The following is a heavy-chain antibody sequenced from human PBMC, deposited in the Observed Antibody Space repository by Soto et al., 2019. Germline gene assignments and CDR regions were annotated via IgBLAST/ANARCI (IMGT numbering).Heavy chain of an antibody. CDR1: GGTFSRYA. CDR2: IIPMFGKA. Sequence: SVKVSCKASGGTFSRYAISWVRQAPGQGLEWMGGIIPMFGKANYAQKFQGRVTITADEAASTGYMELRSLKSEDTAVYYCARDGSLYDSSGYYYLYWGQGTLVTVSS. CDR3: ARDGSLYDSSGYYYLY. D-gene: IGHD3-22*01. J-gene: IGHJ4*02. V-gene: IGHV1-69*13.